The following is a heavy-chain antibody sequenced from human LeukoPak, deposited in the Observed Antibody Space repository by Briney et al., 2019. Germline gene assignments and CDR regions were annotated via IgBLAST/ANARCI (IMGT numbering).Heavy chain of an antibody. Sequence: GGSLRLSCAASGFTFSSYWMSWVGQAPGKGLEWVANIKQDGSEKYYVDSVKGRFTISRDNAKNSLYLQMNSLRAEDTAVYYCARDRGDILTGYPYYYYGMDVWGKGTTVTVSS. CDR1: GFTFSSYW. V-gene: IGHV3-7*03. D-gene: IGHD3-9*01. CDR2: IKQDGSEK. CDR3: ARDRGDILTGYPYYYYGMDV. J-gene: IGHJ6*04.